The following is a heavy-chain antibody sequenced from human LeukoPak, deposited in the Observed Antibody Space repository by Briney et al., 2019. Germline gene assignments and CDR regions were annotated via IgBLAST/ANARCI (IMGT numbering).Heavy chain of an antibody. V-gene: IGHV4-34*01. D-gene: IGHD3-22*01. CDR3: ATLGEYYDSSGYYYN. CDR1: GGSFSGYY. CDR2: INHSGST. Sequence: SETLSLTCAVYGGSFSGYYWSWIRQPPGKGLEWIGEINHSGSTYYNPSLKSRVTISVDSSKNQFSLKLTSVTAADTAVYYCATLGEYYDSSGYYYNWGQGTLVTVSS. J-gene: IGHJ4*02.